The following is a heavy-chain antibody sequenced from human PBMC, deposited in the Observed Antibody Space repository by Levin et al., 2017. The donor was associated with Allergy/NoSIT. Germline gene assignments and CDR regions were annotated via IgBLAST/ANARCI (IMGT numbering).Heavy chain of an antibody. D-gene: IGHD3-3*01. CDR3: AGSGGFLEWLLFY. Sequence: SETLSLTCTVSGGSISSSSYYWGWIRQPPGKGLEWIGSIYYSGSTYYNPSLKSRVTISVDTSKNQFSLKLSSVTAADTAVYYCAGSGGFLEWLLFYWGQGTLVTVSS. CDR2: IYYSGST. J-gene: IGHJ4*02. CDR1: GGSISSSSYY. V-gene: IGHV4-39*01.